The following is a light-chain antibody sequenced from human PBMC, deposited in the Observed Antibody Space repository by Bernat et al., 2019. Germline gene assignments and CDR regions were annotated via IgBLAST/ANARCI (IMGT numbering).Light chain of an antibody. V-gene: IGKV1D-12*01. CDR1: QGISSW. Sequence: DIQMTQSPSSVSASVGVRVTITCRASQGISSWLVWYQQKPWKAPKLLIYAASTLQSGIPSRFSGSGFGKDFTLTIRSMQTEDFATYYYQQSNSFPLTFGGGNKVEIK. CDR2: AAS. CDR3: QQSNSFPLT. J-gene: IGKJ4*01.